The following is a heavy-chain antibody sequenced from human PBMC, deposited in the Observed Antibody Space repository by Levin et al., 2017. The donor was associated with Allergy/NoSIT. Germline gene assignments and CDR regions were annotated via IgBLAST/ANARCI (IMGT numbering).Heavy chain of an antibody. Sequence: PGGSLRLSCAASGFTFSTYWMTWVRQAPGKGLEWVANINPDGSDKYYVDSVKGRFTISRDDAKNSLYLEMNSLRAEDTAVYYCTRIYCSGGYCSYFDCWGQGTLVTVAS. D-gene: IGHD2-15*01. CDR3: TRIYCSGGYCSYFDC. CDR2: INPDGSDK. V-gene: IGHV3-7*04. J-gene: IGHJ4*02. CDR1: GFTFSTYW.